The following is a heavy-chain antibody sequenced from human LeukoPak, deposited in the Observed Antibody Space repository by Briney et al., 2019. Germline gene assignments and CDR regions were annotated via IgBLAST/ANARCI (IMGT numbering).Heavy chain of an antibody. CDR3: VRGALPGDNWYFYL. CDR1: GFPFAAYD. J-gene: IGHJ2*01. CDR2: FGSAGDT. V-gene: IGHV3-13*01. Sequence: GGSLRLSCATSGFPFAAYDMHWVRHAPGKGLEWVSAFGSAGDTYYPGAVKGRFTISRDYAKNSLYLQMNNLRVGDTVVYFCVRGALPGDNWYFYLWGRGTLVSVSS.